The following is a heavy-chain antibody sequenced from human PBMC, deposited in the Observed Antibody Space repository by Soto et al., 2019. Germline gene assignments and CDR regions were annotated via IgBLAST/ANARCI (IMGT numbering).Heavy chain of an antibody. CDR2: LSSRSSTI. CDR1: WFTFSNYN. V-gene: IGHV3-48*02. CDR3: ARDCGKGYGMEV. Sequence: GSLRLSCVASWFTFSNYNMNWVRQAPGKGLEWVSYLSSRSSTIYYEDSVKGRFTISRDNAKNSLYLQMNSLRDEDTAVYYCARDCGKGYGMEVWGQGTTVNVSS. J-gene: IGHJ6*01.